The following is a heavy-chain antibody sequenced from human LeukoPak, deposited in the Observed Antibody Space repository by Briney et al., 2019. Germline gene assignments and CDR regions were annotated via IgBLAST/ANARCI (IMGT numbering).Heavy chain of an antibody. Sequence: ASVKVSCKASGYTFTGYYMHWVRQAPGQGLEWMGWINPNSGGTNYAQKFQGRVTMTRDTSISTAYMELSRLRSDDTAVYHCARGIAMSSTSYLPGGMDVWGQGTTVTVSS. V-gene: IGHV1-2*02. CDR1: GYTFTGYY. CDR3: ARGIAMSSTSYLPGGMDV. J-gene: IGHJ6*02. CDR2: INPNSGGT. D-gene: IGHD2-2*01.